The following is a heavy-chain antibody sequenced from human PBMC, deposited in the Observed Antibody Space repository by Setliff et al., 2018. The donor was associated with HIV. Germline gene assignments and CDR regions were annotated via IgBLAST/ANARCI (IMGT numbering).Heavy chain of an antibody. V-gene: IGHV1-69*10. D-gene: IGHD3-22*01. Sequence: SVKVSCKASGGTLSTYAISWVRQAPGQGLEWMGGISPIVGIPNYSQTFQGRVAITADKSTSTAYMELSRLRSEDTAVYYCARGHYDSSGYLYYFDLWGQGTLVTVSS. CDR1: GGTLSTYA. CDR3: ARGHYDSSGYLYYFDL. CDR2: ISPIVGIP. J-gene: IGHJ4*02.